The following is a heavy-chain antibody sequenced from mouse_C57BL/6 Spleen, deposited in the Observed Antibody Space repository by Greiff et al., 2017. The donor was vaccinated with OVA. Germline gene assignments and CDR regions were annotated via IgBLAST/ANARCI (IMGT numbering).Heavy chain of an antibody. CDR2: ISSGGSYT. V-gene: IGHV5-6*02. CDR3: ARRTGKYFDY. Sequence: EVMLVESGGDLVKPGGSLKLSCAASGFTFSSYGMSWVRQTPDKRLEWVATISSGGSYTYYPDSVKGRFTISRDNAKNTLYLQMSSLKSEDTAMYYCARRTGKYFDYWGQGTTLTVSS. J-gene: IGHJ2*01. D-gene: IGHD4-1*01. CDR1: GFTFSSYG.